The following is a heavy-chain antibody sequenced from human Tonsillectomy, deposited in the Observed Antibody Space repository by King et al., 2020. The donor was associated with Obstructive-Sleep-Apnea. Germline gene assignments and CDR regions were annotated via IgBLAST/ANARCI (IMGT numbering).Heavy chain of an antibody. CDR3: ARAGIAAAGADAFDI. J-gene: IGHJ3*02. CDR2: IYYSGST. CDR1: GCSISSGGYY. Sequence: VQLQESGPGLVKPSQTLSLTCTVSGCSISSGGYYWSWIRQHPGKGLEWIGYIYYSGSTYYNPSLKSRVTISVDTTKNQFSLKPSSVTAADTAVYYCARAGIAAAGADAFDIWGQGTMVTVSS. V-gene: IGHV4-31*03. D-gene: IGHD6-13*01.